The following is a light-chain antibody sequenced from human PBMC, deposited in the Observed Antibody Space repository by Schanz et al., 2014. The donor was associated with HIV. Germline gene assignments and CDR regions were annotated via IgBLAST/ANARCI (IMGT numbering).Light chain of an antibody. V-gene: IGLV2-14*01. CDR3: CSYAGSSTPWV. J-gene: IGLJ3*02. CDR1: SGDVGGYNY. Sequence: QSALTQPASVSGSPGQSISISCTGTSGDVGGYNYVSWYQQHPGKAPKLMIYEVTKRPSGVSNRFSGSKSGNTASLTISGLRAEDEADYYCCSYAGSSTPWVFGGGTKLTVL. CDR2: EVT.